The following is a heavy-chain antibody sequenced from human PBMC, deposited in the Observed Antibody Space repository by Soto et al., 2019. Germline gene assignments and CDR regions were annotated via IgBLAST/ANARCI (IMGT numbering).Heavy chain of an antibody. Sequence: GSLRLSCAASGFTFSSYEMNWVRQAPGKGLEWVSYISSSGSTIYYADSVKGRFTISRDNAKNSLYLQMNSLRAEDTAVYYCASSSFYSSSFSFDYWGQGTLVTVSS. CDR1: GFTFSSYE. J-gene: IGHJ4*02. V-gene: IGHV3-48*03. CDR2: ISSSGSTI. CDR3: ASSSFYSSSFSFDY. D-gene: IGHD6-13*01.